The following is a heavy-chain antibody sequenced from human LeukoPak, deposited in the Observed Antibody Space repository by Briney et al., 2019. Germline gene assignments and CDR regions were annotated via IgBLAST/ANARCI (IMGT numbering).Heavy chain of an antibody. CDR3: AKDLGPYSSSWFDY. CDR2: IQYDQNNK. D-gene: IGHD6-13*01. CDR1: RFIFSNYG. J-gene: IGHJ4*02. Sequence: GGSLRLSCAASRFIFSNYGMHWVRQAPGKGLEWVAFIQYDQNNKYYADSVKGRFTISRGNSKNTLYLQMNSLRAEDTAVYYCAKDLGPYSSSWFDYWGQGTLVTVSS. V-gene: IGHV3-30*02.